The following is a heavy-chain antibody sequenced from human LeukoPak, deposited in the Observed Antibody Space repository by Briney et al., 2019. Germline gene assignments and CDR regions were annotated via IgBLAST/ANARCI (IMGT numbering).Heavy chain of an antibody. CDR1: GGSISSSSYY. V-gene: IGHV4-39*07. CDR3: ARAGSGSYYAWFDP. D-gene: IGHD1-26*01. Sequence: SETLSLTCTVSGGSISSSSYYWGWIRQPPGKGLEWIGSIYYSGSTYYNPSLKSRVTISVDASKNQFSLKLSSVTAADTAVYYCARAGSGSYYAWFDPWGQGTLVTVSS. J-gene: IGHJ5*02. CDR2: IYYSGST.